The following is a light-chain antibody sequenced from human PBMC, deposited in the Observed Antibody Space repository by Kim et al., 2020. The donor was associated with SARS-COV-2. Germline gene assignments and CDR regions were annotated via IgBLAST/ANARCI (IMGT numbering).Light chain of an antibody. Sequence: QSITISCTGTSSDVGGYKYVSWYQQHPGKVPKLMIYDVSNRPSGVSNRFSGSKSGNTASLTISGLQAEDEADYYCSSYTSGSTNYVFGTGTKVTVL. V-gene: IGLV2-14*03. CDR1: SSDVGGYKY. CDR3: SSYTSGSTNYV. J-gene: IGLJ1*01. CDR2: DVS.